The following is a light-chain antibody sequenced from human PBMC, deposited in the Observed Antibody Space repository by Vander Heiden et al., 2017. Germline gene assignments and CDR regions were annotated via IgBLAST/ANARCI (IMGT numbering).Light chain of an antibody. CDR3: RQGLQTPIT. CDR2: LGS. CDR1: QSLLYSNGYNS. V-gene: IGKV2-28*01. J-gene: IGKJ5*01. Sequence: DIVMTQSPLSLPVTPGEPASISCRSSQSLLYSNGYNSLVWYLQKPGKSPQLLIYLGSTRASGVPDRFSGSGSGTDFTLRISKVDAEDVGVYYCRQGLQTPITFGQGTRLEIK.